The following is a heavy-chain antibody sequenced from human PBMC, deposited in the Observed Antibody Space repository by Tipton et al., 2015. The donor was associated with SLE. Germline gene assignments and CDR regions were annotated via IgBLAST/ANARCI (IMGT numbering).Heavy chain of an antibody. J-gene: IGHJ6*02. CDR2: IYYSGST. Sequence: TLSLTCTVSGGSISSSSYYWGWIRQPPGKGLEWIGSIYYSGSTYYNPSLKSRVTISVDTSKNQFSLKLSSVTAADTAVYYCATTSGAYGMDVWGQGTTVTVSS. V-gene: IGHV4-39*01. CDR1: GGSISSSSYY. CDR3: ATTSGAYGMDV. D-gene: IGHD3-10*01.